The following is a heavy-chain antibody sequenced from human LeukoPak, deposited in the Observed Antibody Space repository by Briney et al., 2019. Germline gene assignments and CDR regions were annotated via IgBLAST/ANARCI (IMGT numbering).Heavy chain of an antibody. J-gene: IGHJ3*02. Sequence: PGGSLRLSCAASGFTFSIYSMSWVRQAPGKGLEWVSSISSSSSYIYYADSVKGRFTISRDNAKNSLYLQMNSLRAEDTAVYYCARDQNEYSGSYSDAFDIWGQGTMVTVSS. CDR2: ISSSSSYI. V-gene: IGHV3-21*01. CDR1: GFTFSIYS. D-gene: IGHD1-26*01. CDR3: ARDQNEYSGSYSDAFDI.